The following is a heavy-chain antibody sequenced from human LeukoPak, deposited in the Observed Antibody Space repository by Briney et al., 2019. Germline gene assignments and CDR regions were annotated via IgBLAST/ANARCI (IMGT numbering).Heavy chain of an antibody. CDR3: ARGPASGSNFAWFDT. Sequence: SETLSLTCAVYDGSLGGYYWSWVRQPPGKGLEWIGEINHSGSTYYNPSLKSRVTISADTSRNHLSLKLSSVTAADTAVYYCARGPASGSNFAWFDTWGQGTLVTVSS. V-gene: IGHV4-34*01. D-gene: IGHD3-10*01. CDR2: INHSGST. CDR1: DGSLGGYY. J-gene: IGHJ5*02.